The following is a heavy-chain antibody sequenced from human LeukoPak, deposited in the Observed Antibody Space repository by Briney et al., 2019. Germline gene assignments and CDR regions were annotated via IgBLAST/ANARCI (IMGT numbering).Heavy chain of an antibody. D-gene: IGHD1-14*01. Sequence: GGSLRLSCAVSGFSVSNYGMHWVRQAPGKGLEWVAFIRYDGSNKNYADSVKGRFTISRDNSKNTVYLQMNSLRADDTAVYYCAKDRLTTSDYYYYMDVWGKGTTVTLSS. V-gene: IGHV3-30*02. CDR3: AKDRLTTSDYYYYMDV. CDR1: GFSVSNYG. J-gene: IGHJ6*03. CDR2: IRYDGSNK.